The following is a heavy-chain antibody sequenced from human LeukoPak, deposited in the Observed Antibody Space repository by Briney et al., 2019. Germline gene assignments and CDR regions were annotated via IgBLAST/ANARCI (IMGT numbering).Heavy chain of an antibody. Sequence: KPSETLSLTCTVSGGSISSSSYYWGWIRQPPGKGLEWIGSIYYSGSTYYNPSLKSRVTISVDTSKNQFSLKLSSVTAADTAVYYCARLHRRNVVVPAASAHWGQGTLVTVSS. J-gene: IGHJ4*02. D-gene: IGHD2-2*01. CDR1: GGSISSSSYY. CDR2: IYYSGST. V-gene: IGHV4-39*01. CDR3: ARLHRRNVVVPAASAH.